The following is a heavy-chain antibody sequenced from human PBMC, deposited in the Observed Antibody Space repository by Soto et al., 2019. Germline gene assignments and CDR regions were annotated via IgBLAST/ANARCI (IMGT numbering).Heavy chain of an antibody. D-gene: IGHD2-2*01. CDR3: AKAHFQYQLLNYGMDV. CDR1: GFTFSSYG. Sequence: PGGSLRLSCAASGFTFSSYGMHWVRQAPGKGLEWVAVISYDGSNKYYADSVKGRFTISRDNSKNTLYLQMNSLRAEDTAVYYCAKAHFQYQLLNYGMDVWGQGTTVTVYS. CDR2: ISYDGSNK. J-gene: IGHJ6*02. V-gene: IGHV3-30*18.